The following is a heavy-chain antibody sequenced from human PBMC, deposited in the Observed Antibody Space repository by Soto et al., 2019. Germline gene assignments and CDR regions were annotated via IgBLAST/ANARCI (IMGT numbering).Heavy chain of an antibody. V-gene: IGHV3-30*03. J-gene: IGHJ4*02. CDR3: SSGPTTVVKHLD. CDR2: VSYDGSHR. CDR1: GFTFSCYG. Sequence: GGSLRLSCAVSGFTFSCYGIHWVRQAPGKGLCWVANVSYDGSHRYYRDSVKGRLTTSRDICKNTLNLRMNSLRAEDTAVYYCSSGPTTVVKHLDWGQGTLVTVSS. D-gene: IGHD2-21*01.